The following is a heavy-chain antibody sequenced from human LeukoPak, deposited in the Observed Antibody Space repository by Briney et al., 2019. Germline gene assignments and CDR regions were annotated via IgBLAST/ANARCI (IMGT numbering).Heavy chain of an antibody. CDR3: ARGTFIAAAGDAFDI. CDR2: IYSGGST. CDR1: GFTVSSNY. V-gene: IGHV3-53*01. J-gene: IGHJ3*02. D-gene: IGHD6-13*01. Sequence: GGSLRLSCAASGFTVSSNYMSWVRQAPGKGLEWVSVIYSGGSTYYADSVNGRFTISRDNSKNTLYLQMNRLRAEDTAVYYCARGTFIAAAGDAFDIWGQGTMVTVSS.